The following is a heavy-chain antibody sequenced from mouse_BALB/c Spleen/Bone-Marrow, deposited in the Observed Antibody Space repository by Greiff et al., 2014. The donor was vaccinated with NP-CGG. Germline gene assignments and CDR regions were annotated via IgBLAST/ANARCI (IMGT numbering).Heavy chain of an antibody. V-gene: IGHV1S22*01. CDR2: IYPGSGST. CDR1: GYTFTSYW. Sequence: LQQSGSELVRPGASVKLSCKASGYTFTSYWMHWVKQGHGQGLEWIGNIYPGSGSTNYDEKFKSKGTLTVDTSSSTAYMHLSSLTSEDSAVYYCTRWDYGYMDYWGQGTSVTVSS. CDR3: TRWDYGYMDY. D-gene: IGHD1-2*01. J-gene: IGHJ4*01.